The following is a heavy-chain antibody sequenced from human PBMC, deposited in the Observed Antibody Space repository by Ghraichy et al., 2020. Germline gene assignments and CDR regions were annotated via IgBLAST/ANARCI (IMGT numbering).Heavy chain of an antibody. D-gene: IGHD2-15*01. V-gene: IGHV4-59*01. CDR3: ARIPPKYCSGGTCYLYYYYGMDV. CDR1: GGSISNNY. J-gene: IGHJ6*02. Sequence: SQTLSLTCTVSGGSISNNYWTWIRQPPGKGLEWIGYISYTGSTNYNPSLKSRVTLSLDTSMNQFSLKLSSVTAADTAVYYCARIPPKYCSGGTCYLYYYYGMDVGGQGTTVTVSS. CDR2: ISYTGST.